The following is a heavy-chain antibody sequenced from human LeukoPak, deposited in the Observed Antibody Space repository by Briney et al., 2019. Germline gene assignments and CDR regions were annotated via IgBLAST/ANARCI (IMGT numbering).Heavy chain of an antibody. V-gene: IGHV3-30-3*01. CDR2: ISYDGSNK. CDR1: GFTFSSYA. J-gene: IGHJ4*02. Sequence: GGSLRPSCAASGFTFSSYAMHWVRQAPGKGLEWVAVISYDGSNKYYADSVKGRFTISRDNSKNTLYLQMDSLRPDDTAMYYCVRDGDTALRGVNFDYWGQGTLVTVSS. CDR3: VRDGDTALRGVNFDY. D-gene: IGHD3-10*01.